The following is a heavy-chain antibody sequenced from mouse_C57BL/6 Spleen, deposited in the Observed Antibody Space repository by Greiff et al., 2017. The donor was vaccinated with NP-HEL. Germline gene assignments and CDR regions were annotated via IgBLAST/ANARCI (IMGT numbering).Heavy chain of an antibody. CDR2: ISSGGSYT. CDR1: GFTFSSYG. J-gene: IGHJ2*01. Sequence: EVKLVESGGDLVKPGGSLKLSCAASGFTFSSYGMSWVRQTPDKRLEWVATISSGGSYTYYPDSVKGRFTISRDNAKNTLYLQMSSLKSEDTAMYYCARHGDYDGELDYWGKGTLSQSPQ. CDR3: ARHGDYDGELDY. D-gene: IGHD2-4*01. V-gene: IGHV5-6*01.